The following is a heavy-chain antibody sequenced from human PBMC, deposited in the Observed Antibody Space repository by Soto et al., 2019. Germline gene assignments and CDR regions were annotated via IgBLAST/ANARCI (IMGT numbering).Heavy chain of an antibody. V-gene: IGHV4-59*01. CDR2: IYYSGTT. CDR1: GGSISSYY. J-gene: IGHJ4*02. Sequence: SETLSLTCTVSGGSISSYYWSWIRQPPGKGLEWIGYIYYSGTTNYNPSLKSRVTISGDTSKNQFSLKVSSVTAADTAVYYCARGRSGDGYNAVDYWGQGTLVTVSS. CDR3: ARGRSGDGYNAVDY. D-gene: IGHD5-12*01.